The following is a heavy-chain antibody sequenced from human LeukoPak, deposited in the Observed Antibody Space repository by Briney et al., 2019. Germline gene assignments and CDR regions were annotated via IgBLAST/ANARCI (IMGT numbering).Heavy chain of an antibody. CDR3: AREGEDDILTGNGMDV. CDR1: GGSISSGGYY. Sequence: SQTLSLTCTVSGGSISSGGYYWSWIRQHPGKGLEWIGYIYYSGCTYYNPSLKSRVTISVDTSKNQFSLKLSSVTAADTAVYYCAREGEDDILTGNGMDVWGKGTTVTVSS. CDR2: IYYSGCT. D-gene: IGHD3-9*01. J-gene: IGHJ6*04. V-gene: IGHV4-31*03.